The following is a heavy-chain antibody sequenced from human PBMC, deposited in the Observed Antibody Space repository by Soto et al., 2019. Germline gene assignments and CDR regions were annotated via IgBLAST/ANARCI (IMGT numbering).Heavy chain of an antibody. D-gene: IGHD2-2*01. CDR1: GFTFSSYG. V-gene: IGHV3-30*03. CDR3: ARVPVARTRSWVAAPDRYYYYYGMDX. Sequence: GGSLRLSCAASGFTFSSYGMHWVRQAPGKGLEWVSFISYDGSNKYYAYSVKGRFTISRDNSNNTLYLQMNSLRAEDTAVYYCARVPVARTRSWVAAPDRYYYYYGMDXWGQGTTVTVS. CDR2: ISYDGSNK. J-gene: IGHJ6*02.